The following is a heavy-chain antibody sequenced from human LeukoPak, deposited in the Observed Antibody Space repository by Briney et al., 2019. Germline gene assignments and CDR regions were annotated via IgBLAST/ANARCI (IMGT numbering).Heavy chain of an antibody. J-gene: IGHJ4*02. CDR2: IYYSGST. Sequence: PSETLSLACTVSSGSISSSSYYWGWIRQTPGKGLEWFGSIYYSGSTYYNPSLKSRVTISVDTSKNQFSLKLSSVTAADTAVYYCARDTQYGYVGVWDYWGQGTLVTVSS. V-gene: IGHV4-39*07. CDR1: SGSISSSSYY. CDR3: ARDTQYGYVGVWDY. D-gene: IGHD5-18*01.